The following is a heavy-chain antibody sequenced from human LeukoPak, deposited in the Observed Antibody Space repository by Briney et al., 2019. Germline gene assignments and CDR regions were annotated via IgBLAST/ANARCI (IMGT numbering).Heavy chain of an antibody. J-gene: IGHJ4*02. V-gene: IGHV3-30*14. CDR3: ARGPTSHLFDY. CDR2: ISYDGSNK. D-gene: IGHD5-24*01. Sequence: GGSLRLSCAASGFTFSSYAMHWVRQAPGKGLEWVAVISYDGSNKYYADSVKGRFTISRDNSKNTLCLQMNSLRAEDTAAYYCARGPTSHLFDYWGQGTLVTVSS. CDR1: GFTFSSYA.